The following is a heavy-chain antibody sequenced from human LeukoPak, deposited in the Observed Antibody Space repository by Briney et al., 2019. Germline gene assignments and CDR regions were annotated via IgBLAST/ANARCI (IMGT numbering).Heavy chain of an antibody. CDR3: ARDPYSGLFDY. V-gene: IGHV3-21*01. CDR1: GFTFSSYS. D-gene: IGHD4-11*01. CDR2: ISSSSSYI. J-gene: IGHJ4*02. Sequence: GESLRLSCAASGFTFSSYSMNWVRQAPGKGLEWVSSISSSSSYIYYADSVKGRFTISRDNAKNSLYLQMNSLRAEDTALYYCARDPYSGLFDYWGQGTLVTVSS.